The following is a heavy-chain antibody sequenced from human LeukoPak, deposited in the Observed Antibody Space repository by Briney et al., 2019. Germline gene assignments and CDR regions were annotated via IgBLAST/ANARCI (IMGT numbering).Heavy chain of an antibody. CDR2: IYYSGST. J-gene: IGHJ6*02. CDR1: GGFISSYY. Sequence: KPSETLSLTCTVSGGFISSYYWSWIRQPPGKGLEWIGYIYYSGSTNYNPSLKSRVTISVDTSKNQFSLKLSSVTAADTAVYYCARFYGDYPFYYYYYYGMDVWGQGTTVTVSS. D-gene: IGHD4-17*01. CDR3: ARFYGDYPFYYYYYYGMDV. V-gene: IGHV4-59*01.